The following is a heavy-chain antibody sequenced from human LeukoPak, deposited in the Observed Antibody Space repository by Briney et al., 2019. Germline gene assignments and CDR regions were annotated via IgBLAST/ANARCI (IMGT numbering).Heavy chain of an antibody. CDR1: GFTFSSYS. J-gene: IGHJ6*03. CDR2: ISSSSSYI. Sequence: GGSLRLSCAASGFTFSSYSMNWVRQAPGKGLEWVSSISSSSSYIYYADSVKGRFTISRDNAKNSLYLQMNSLRAEDTAVYYCARAGNWNDNVYSYYYYMDVWGKGTTVTVSS. CDR3: ARAGNWNDNVYSYYYYMDV. D-gene: IGHD1-1*01. V-gene: IGHV3-21*04.